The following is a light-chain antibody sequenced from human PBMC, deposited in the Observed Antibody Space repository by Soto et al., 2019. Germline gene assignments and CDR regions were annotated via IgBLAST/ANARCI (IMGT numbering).Light chain of an antibody. CDR1: QSVSTNY. J-gene: IGKJ1*01. Sequence: EIVLTQSPGTLSLSPGERATLSCRASQSVSTNYLAWYQRKPGQAPRLLIYGASSRATDIPRRFSGSGSGTDFPLTITRLEPEDFAVYYCQQYGSSPPTFGQGTKVXV. CDR2: GAS. CDR3: QQYGSSPPT. V-gene: IGKV3-20*01.